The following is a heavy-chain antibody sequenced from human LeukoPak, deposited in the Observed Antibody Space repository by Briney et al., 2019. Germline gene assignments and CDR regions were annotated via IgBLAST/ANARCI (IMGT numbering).Heavy chain of an antibody. D-gene: IGHD3-22*01. CDR1: GFTFSSYA. V-gene: IGHV3-30-3*01. J-gene: IGHJ4*02. CDR2: ISYDGSNK. CDR3: ARHPKADYYESCGSLRGFDY. Sequence: GRSLRLSCAASGFTFSSYAMHWVRQAPGQGLEWVVVISYDGSNKYYADSLKGRFTISRDNSKNTLYLQLNSLRAEDTAEYYCARHPKADYYESCGSLRGFDYWGQGTLDTVSS.